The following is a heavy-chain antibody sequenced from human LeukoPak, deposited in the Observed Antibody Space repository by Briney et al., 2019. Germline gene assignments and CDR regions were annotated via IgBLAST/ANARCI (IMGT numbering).Heavy chain of an antibody. D-gene: IGHD3-10*01. V-gene: IGHV3-21*01. CDR1: GFTFSSYS. CDR2: ISSSSSYI. J-gene: IGHJ6*03. Sequence: GGSLRLSCAASGFTFSSYSMNWVRQAPGKGLEWVSSISSSSSYIYYADSVKGRFTISRDNAKNSLYLQMNSPRAEDTAVYYCARYGSGSYRVYYYYMDVWGKGTTVTVSS. CDR3: ARYGSGSYRVYYYYMDV.